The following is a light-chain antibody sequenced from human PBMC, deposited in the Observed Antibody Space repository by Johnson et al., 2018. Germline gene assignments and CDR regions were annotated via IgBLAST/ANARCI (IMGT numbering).Light chain of an antibody. CDR3: GTWDSSLSAVNV. CDR1: SCNIGNNY. CDR2: ENN. J-gene: IGLJ1*01. V-gene: IGLV1-51*02. Sequence: QSVLTQPPSVSAAPGQKVTISCSGSSCNIGNNYVSWYQQLPGTAPKLLFYENNKRPSGFPDRFAGSKSGPSATLGNTGLQTGDEADYYCGTWDSSLSAVNVFGTGTKVTVL.